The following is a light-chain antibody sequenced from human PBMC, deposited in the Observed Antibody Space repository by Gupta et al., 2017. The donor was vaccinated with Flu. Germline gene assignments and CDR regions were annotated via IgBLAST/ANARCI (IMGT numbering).Light chain of an antibody. CDR3: SSYTGSNTHV. CDR1: SSDVGGYNY. Sequence: SALTPPASVSGSPGQSFTISCIGTSSDVGGYNYVSWYQQHPGKAPKLMIYEVSNRPSGVSIRFSGSKSDNTASLTISGLQAEDEADYYCSSYTGSNTHVFGTGTKVTVL. V-gene: IGLV2-14*01. CDR2: EVS. J-gene: IGLJ1*01.